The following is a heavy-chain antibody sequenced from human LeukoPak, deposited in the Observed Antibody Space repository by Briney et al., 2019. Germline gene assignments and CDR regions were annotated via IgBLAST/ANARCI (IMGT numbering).Heavy chain of an antibody. J-gene: IGHJ3*01. CDR1: GFTFRSYW. Sequence: GGSLRLSCAASGFTFRSYWMNWVRQAPGKGLEWVANINPDGSATYYLDSVRGRFTISRDNSENSLYLQMNSLRVEDTAVYYCAKVQSDIVGAMFFAFDVWGQGTMVSVSS. D-gene: IGHD1-26*01. CDR2: INPDGSAT. V-gene: IGHV3-7*01. CDR3: AKVQSDIVGAMFFAFDV.